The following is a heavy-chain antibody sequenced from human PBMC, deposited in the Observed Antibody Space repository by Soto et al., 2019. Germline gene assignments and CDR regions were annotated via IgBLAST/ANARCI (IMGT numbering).Heavy chain of an antibody. CDR2: ISRSGGST. D-gene: IGHD3-9*01. CDR3: ARRLDYDILTGTIDY. CDR1: GFTFSSYA. Sequence: GGSMRLSCAASGFTFSSYAMHWVRQAPGKGLEWVSAISRSGGSTYYADSVRGRFTVSRDNSKHTLYLQMNSLRAEDTAVYYCARRLDYDILTGTIDYWGQGTLVTVSS. V-gene: IGHV3-23*01. J-gene: IGHJ4*02.